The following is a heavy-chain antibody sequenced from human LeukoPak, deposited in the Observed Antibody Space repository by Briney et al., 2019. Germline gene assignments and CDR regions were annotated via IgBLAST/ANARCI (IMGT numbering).Heavy chain of an antibody. Sequence: GGSLRLSCAASGFIFSSYGMHWVRQAPGKGLEWVAVIWYDGSKEYYADSVKGRFTTSRDNSKNTLYLQMNSLRAEDTAVYYCARDRYYGSENYYYYYYMDVWGKGTTVTVSS. CDR1: GFIFSSYG. J-gene: IGHJ6*03. CDR2: IWYDGSKE. D-gene: IGHD3-10*01. V-gene: IGHV3-33*01. CDR3: ARDRYYGSENYYYYYYMDV.